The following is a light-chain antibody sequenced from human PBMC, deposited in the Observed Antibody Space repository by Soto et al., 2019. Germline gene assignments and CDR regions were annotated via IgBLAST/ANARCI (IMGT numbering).Light chain of an antibody. V-gene: IGLV2-11*01. J-gene: IGLJ3*02. CDR2: DVN. CDR1: RSDVGGYNY. Sequence: QSALTQPRSVSGSPGQSVTISCTGTRSDVGGYNYVSWYQQHPGKAPKLIIYDVNKRPSGVPNHFSGSKSGNTASLTISGLQAEDEADYYCCSYAGSYTVVFGGGTKVTVL. CDR3: CSYAGSYTVV.